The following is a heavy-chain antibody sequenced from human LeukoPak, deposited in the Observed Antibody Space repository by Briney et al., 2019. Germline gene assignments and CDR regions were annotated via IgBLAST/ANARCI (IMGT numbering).Heavy chain of an antibody. Sequence: ASVKVSCKASGYTFTGYFLNWVRQAPGQGLEWMGWINPNSGVTNYAPKFQGRVTMTRDTSITTAYMELSSLRSDDTAVYYCAIKFVVPATLDYWGPGTVVTVSS. CDR1: GYTFTGYF. CDR2: INPNSGVT. V-gene: IGHV1-2*02. J-gene: IGHJ4*02. CDR3: AIKFVVPATLDY. D-gene: IGHD2-2*01.